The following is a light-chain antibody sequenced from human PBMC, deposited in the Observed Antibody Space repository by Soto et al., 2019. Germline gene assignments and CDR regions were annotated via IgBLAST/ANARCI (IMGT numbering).Light chain of an antibody. CDR2: GAS. CDR1: QSVSSN. CDR3: QQYENWPRT. V-gene: IGKV3-15*01. Sequence: EIVLTQSPGTLSLSPGERATLSCRASQSVSSNLAWYQHKPGQAPRLLIYGASTRATGIPAKFSGSGSGTEFTLAISSLQSEDFAVYYCQQYENWPRTFGQGTKVEIK. J-gene: IGKJ1*01.